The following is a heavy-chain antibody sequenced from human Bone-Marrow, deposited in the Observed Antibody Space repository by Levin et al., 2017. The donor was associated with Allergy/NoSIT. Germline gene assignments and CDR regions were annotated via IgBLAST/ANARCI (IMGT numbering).Heavy chain of an antibody. CDR1: GFTVSSNY. V-gene: IGHV3-53*01. CDR3: ARGGSTSCYDAFDI. D-gene: IGHD2-2*01. J-gene: IGHJ3*02. Sequence: SCAASGFTVSSNYMSWVRQAPGKGLEWVSVIYSGGSTYYADSVKGRFTISRDNSKNTLYLQMNSLRAEDTAVYYCARGGSTSCYDAFDIWGQGTMVTVSS. CDR2: IYSGGST.